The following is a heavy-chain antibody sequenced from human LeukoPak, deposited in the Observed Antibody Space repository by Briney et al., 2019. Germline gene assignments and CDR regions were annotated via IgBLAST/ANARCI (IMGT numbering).Heavy chain of an antibody. CDR1: GFTFSSYW. D-gene: IGHD6-19*01. Sequence: GGSLRLSCAASGFTFSSYWMHWVRQAPGKGLVWVSRINSDGSSTSYADSVKGRFTISRDNAKNTLYLQMNSLRAEDTAVYYCARVLYRQWLVKYSEYGMDVWGQGTTVTVSS. CDR2: INSDGSST. CDR3: ARVLYRQWLVKYSEYGMDV. J-gene: IGHJ6*02. V-gene: IGHV3-74*01.